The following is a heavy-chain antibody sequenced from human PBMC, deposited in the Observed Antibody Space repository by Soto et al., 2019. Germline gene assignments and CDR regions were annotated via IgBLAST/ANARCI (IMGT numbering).Heavy chain of an antibody. CDR3: ARGEGIYSSGSV. CDR1: GDSVSSNGAA. J-gene: IGHJ4*02. CDR2: TYSTSEWYN. Sequence: PSQTLSLTCAISGDSVSSNGAAWNWIRQSPSRGLEWLGRTYSTSEWYNDYAVSVKSRITIKPDTAKNQFSLQLNSVTPEDSAVHYCARGEGIYSSGSVWGQGTLVTVSS. D-gene: IGHD6-19*01. V-gene: IGHV6-1*01.